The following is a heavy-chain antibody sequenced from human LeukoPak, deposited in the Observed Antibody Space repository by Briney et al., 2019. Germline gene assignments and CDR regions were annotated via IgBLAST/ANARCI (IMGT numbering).Heavy chain of an antibody. J-gene: IGHJ4*02. Sequence: GGSLRLSCTASGFTFGDYAMSWVRQAPGKGLEWVGFIRSKAYRGTTEYAASVKGRFTISRDDSKSIAYPQMNSLKTEDTAVYYCTRPADSSGWYDYWGQGTLVTVSS. CDR1: GFTFGDYA. CDR2: IRSKAYRGTT. D-gene: IGHD6-19*01. V-gene: IGHV3-49*04. CDR3: TRPADSSGWYDY.